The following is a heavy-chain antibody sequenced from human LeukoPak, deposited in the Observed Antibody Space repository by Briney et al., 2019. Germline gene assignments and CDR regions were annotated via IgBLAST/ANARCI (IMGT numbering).Heavy chain of an antibody. V-gene: IGHV3-23*01. J-gene: IGHJ4*02. CDR3: IMGFYFDF. Sequence: QPGGSLLLSGAPSGFTFSSYAMNGVRPAPGKGLGGVSGFNDRGSGTYYAASVKGRFTISRDNSKNILNLQMNSPRSEDTAIYCCIMGFYFDFWGQGTLVIVSS. CDR1: GFTFSSYA. CDR2: FNDRGSGT.